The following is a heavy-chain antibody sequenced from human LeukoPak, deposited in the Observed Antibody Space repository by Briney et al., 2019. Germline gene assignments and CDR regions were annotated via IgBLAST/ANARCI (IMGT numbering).Heavy chain of an antibody. D-gene: IGHD6-13*01. Sequence: PGGSLRLSCAASGFTFSRDSMNWVRQAPGKGLEWVSYINGGGSPIFYADSVRGRFTISRDNAKNSLHLQMNSLRSEDTAVYYCASTRRSVPGRRAGTTFDYWGQGTLVTVSS. V-gene: IGHV3-48*01. CDR2: INGGGSPI. J-gene: IGHJ4*02. CDR3: ASTRRSVPGRRAGTTFDY. CDR1: GFTFSRDS.